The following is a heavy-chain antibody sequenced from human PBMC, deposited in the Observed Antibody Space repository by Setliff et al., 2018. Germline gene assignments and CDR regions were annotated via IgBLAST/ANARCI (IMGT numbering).Heavy chain of an antibody. Sequence: EASVKVSCKPSGYTFISYGLSWMRQAPGQGLEWMGWISGYNGNTEYAQNLQGRVTMTMDTSTSTAYMELRSLTSDDTAVYFCARAPRLEWILPTLDYWGQGTPVTVSS. CDR3: ARAPRLEWILPTLDY. V-gene: IGHV1-18*01. J-gene: IGHJ4*02. D-gene: IGHD3-3*01. CDR1: GYTFISYG. CDR2: ISGYNGNT.